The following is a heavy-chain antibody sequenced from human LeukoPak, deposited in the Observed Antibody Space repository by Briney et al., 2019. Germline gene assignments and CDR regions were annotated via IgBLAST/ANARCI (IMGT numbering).Heavy chain of an antibody. CDR3: ARDKGLYYFDY. CDR1: GGSISSDY. J-gene: IGHJ4*02. Sequence: PSETLSLTCTVSGGSISSDYWSWLRQPPGKGLEWLGYTYYSGSTNYNPSLKSRVTISVDTSKNPFSLKLSSVTAADTAVYYCARDKGLYYFDYWGQGTLVTVSS. V-gene: IGHV4-59*13. CDR2: TYYSGST.